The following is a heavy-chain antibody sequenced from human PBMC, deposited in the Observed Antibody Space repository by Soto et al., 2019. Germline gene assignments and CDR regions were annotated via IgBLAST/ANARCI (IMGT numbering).Heavy chain of an antibody. Sequence: QVQLQESGPGLVNPSQTLSLTCTVSGGSMSSGDYYWSWIRQPPGKGLEWIGYISHSGNTYYNPSLRSRISLSVDTSKNQFSLQLTSVTAADTAVYYCVREVEYYSSSSTGFDPWGQGTLVAVSA. CDR1: GGSMSSGDYY. D-gene: IGHD6-6*01. CDR3: VREVEYYSSSSTGFDP. V-gene: IGHV4-30-4*01. J-gene: IGHJ5*02. CDR2: ISHSGNT.